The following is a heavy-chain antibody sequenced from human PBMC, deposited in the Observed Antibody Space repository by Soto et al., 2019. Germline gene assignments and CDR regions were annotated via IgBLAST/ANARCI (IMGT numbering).Heavy chain of an antibody. CDR3: ASWSNWNPLYYDGLDV. CDR2: IIPLHNTS. CDR1: GGAFNNYA. Sequence: QVQLLQSGAEVKKPGSSVKVSCKVSGGAFNNYALNWVRHGPGQGLEWLGGIIPLHNTSNYSLKFLGRVTVTGEISSITVYMELNSLTSDDTATYYCASWSNWNPLYYDGLDVWGQGTTVTVSS. J-gene: IGHJ6*02. V-gene: IGHV1-69*06. D-gene: IGHD1-20*01.